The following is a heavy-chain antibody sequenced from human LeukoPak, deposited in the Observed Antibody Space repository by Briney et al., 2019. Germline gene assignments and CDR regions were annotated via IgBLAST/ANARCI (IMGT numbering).Heavy chain of an antibody. J-gene: IGHJ4*02. Sequence: HPGRSLRLSCAASGFTFSSYGMHWVRQAPGKGLEWVAVIWYDGSNKYYADSVKGRFTISRDNAKNSLYLQMNSLRAEDTAVYYCARHLSGSGSYYRVYFDYWGQGTLVTVSS. D-gene: IGHD3-10*01. CDR1: GFTFSSYG. CDR2: IWYDGSNK. V-gene: IGHV3-33*01. CDR3: ARHLSGSGSYYRVYFDY.